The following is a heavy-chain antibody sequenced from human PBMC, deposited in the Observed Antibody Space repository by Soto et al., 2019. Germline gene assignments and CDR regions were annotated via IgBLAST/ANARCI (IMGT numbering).Heavy chain of an antibody. CDR2: IYHGGTT. Sequence: SETLSLTCGVSNFSISSGYYWGWTRQSPGKGPEWIASIYHGGTTFYNPSLKSRITISVDTSNNQFSLKLTSVTAADTAVYYCARVHVMVVAGSTFDYWGHGTLVTVSS. J-gene: IGHJ4*01. CDR1: NFSISSGYY. D-gene: IGHD6-19*01. CDR3: ARVHVMVVAGSTFDY. V-gene: IGHV4-38-2*01.